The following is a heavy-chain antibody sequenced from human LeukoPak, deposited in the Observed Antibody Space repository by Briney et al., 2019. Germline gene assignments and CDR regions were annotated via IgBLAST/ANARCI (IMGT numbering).Heavy chain of an antibody. J-gene: IGHJ6*02. CDR1: GFTFSSYA. Sequence: GGSLRLSCAASGFTFSSYAMSWVRQAPEKGLEWVSAIGTAGDTYYPGSVKGRFTISRENAKNSLYLQMNSLRAGDTAVYYCARAPIAVAGKSYYYYGMDVWGQGTTVTVSS. CDR3: ARAPIAVAGKSYYYYGMDV. V-gene: IGHV3-13*04. CDR2: IGTAGDT. D-gene: IGHD6-19*01.